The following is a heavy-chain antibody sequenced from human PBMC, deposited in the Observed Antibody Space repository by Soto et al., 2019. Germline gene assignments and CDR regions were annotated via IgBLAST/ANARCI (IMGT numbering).Heavy chain of an antibody. CDR2: ISGSGAYT. D-gene: IGHD2-2*01. CDR1: GFTFSSYA. V-gene: IGHV3-23*01. Sequence: EVQLLESGGGSVQPGGSLRLSCAASGFTFSSYAMTWVCQAPGKGLEWVSAISGSGAYTYYAHSVKGRFTISRDNSKNTLYVQLNSLRAEDTAVYYCAKSGCSSTSCQCDYWGQGTRVTVSS. CDR3: AKSGCSSTSCQCDY. J-gene: IGHJ4*02.